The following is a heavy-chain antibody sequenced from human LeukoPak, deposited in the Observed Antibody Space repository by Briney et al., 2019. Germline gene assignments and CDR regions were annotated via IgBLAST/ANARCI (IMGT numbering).Heavy chain of an antibody. CDR2: INPSGGST. V-gene: IGHV1-46*01. Sequence: EASVKVSCTVSGYTLTELSMHWVRQAPGQGLEWMGIINPSGGSTSYAQKFQGRVTMTRDTSTSTVYMELSSLRSEDTAVYYCASLYCSSTSCYSGMDVWGQGTTVTVSS. CDR3: ASLYCSSTSCYSGMDV. CDR1: GYTLTELS. D-gene: IGHD2-2*02. J-gene: IGHJ6*02.